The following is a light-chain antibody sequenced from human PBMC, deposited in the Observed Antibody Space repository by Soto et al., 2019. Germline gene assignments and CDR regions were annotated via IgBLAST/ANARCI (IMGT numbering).Light chain of an antibody. J-gene: IGLJ1*01. CDR2: EVS. CDR1: SSDVGGYNR. Sequence: QSALTQPASVSGSLGQSITISCTGTSSDVGGYNRVSWSQQHPGKAPKLMIYEVSNRPSGVSNRFSGSKSGNTASLTISGLQAEDEADYYCSSYTSSSTPYVFGTGTQLTVL. CDR3: SSYTSSSTPYV. V-gene: IGLV2-14*01.